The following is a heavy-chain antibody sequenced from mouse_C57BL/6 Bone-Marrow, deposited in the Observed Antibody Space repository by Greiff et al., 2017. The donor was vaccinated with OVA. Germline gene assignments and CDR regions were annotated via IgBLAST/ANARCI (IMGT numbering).Heavy chain of an antibody. CDR1: GYTFTSYW. D-gene: IGHD1-1*01. CDR2: IDPSDSYT. CDR3: ARPYYGSSSYAMDY. V-gene: IGHV1-69*01. Sequence: QVQLQQSGAELVMPGASVKLSCKASGYTFTSYWMHWVKQRPGQGLEWIGEIDPSDSYTNYNQKFKGKSTLTVDKSSSTAYMQLSSLTSEDSAVYYCARPYYGSSSYAMDYWGQGTSVTVSS. J-gene: IGHJ4*01.